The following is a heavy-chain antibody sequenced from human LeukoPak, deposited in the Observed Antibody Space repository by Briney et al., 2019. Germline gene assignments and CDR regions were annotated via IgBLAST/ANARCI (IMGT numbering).Heavy chain of an antibody. Sequence: PSETLSLTCTVSGGSISSGDYYWSWIRQPPGKGLEWIGYIYYSGSTNYNPSLKSRVTISVDTSKNQFSLKLSSVTAADTAVYYCARDGEVGATSSFDYWGQRTLVTVSS. J-gene: IGHJ4*02. CDR3: ARDGEVGATSSFDY. V-gene: IGHV4-61*08. CDR2: IYYSGST. D-gene: IGHD1-26*01. CDR1: GGSISSGDYY.